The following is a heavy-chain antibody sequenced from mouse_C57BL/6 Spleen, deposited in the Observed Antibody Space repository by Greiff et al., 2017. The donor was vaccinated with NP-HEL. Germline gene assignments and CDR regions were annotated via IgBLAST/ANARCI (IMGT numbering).Heavy chain of an antibody. V-gene: IGHV1-82*01. CDR1: GYAFSSSW. CDR3: ARSSNPLFDY. D-gene: IGHD2-5*01. CDR2: IYPGDGDT. J-gene: IGHJ2*01. Sequence: VQLVESGPELVKPGASVKISCKASGYAFSSSWMNWVKQRPGKGLEWIGRIYPGDGDTNYNGKFKGKATLTADKSSSTAYMQLSSLTSEDSAVYFCARSSNPLFDYWGQGTTLTVSS.